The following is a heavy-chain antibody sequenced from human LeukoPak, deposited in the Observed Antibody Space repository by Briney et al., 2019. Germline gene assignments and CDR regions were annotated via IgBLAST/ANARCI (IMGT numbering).Heavy chain of an antibody. D-gene: IGHD3-9*01. V-gene: IGHV4-59*01. CDR2: IYYSGSA. CDR3: ARTFIRIPHYDILTGSNNWFDP. CDR1: GGSISSYY. J-gene: IGHJ5*02. Sequence: SETLSLTCTVSGGSISSYYWSWIRQPPGKGLEWIGYIYYSGSANYNPSLKSRVTISVDTSKNQFSLKLSSVTAADTAVYYCARTFIRIPHYDILTGSNNWFDPWGQGTLVTVSS.